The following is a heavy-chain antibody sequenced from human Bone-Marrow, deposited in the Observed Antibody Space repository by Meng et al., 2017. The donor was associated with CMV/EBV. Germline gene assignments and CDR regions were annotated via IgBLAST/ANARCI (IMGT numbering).Heavy chain of an antibody. CDR3: ARGGGYSSSWPLGY. CDR1: GYPFTCYD. J-gene: IGHJ4*02. D-gene: IGHD6-13*01. Sequence: QVELCHDVSGGNKPGASMQVPGKASGYPFTCYDMHWVRQAPGQGLEWMGWINPNSGGTNYSQKFQGRGTMTRDTSISTAYMELSRLRSDDTAVYYCARGGGYSSSWPLGYWGQGTLVTVSS. V-gene: IGHV1-2*02. CDR2: INPNSGGT.